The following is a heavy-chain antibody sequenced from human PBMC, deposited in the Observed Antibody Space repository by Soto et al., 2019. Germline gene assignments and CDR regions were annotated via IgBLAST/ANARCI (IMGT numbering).Heavy chain of an antibody. CDR2: IYYSGIT. V-gene: IGHV4-30-4*01. CDR3: ARERRGGYWFDP. Sequence: SATRSITCTVSGGSISSGDYYWSWIRQPPGKGLEWIGYIYYSGITYYNPSLKSRVTISVDTSKNQFSLKLSSVTAADTAVYYCARERRGGYWFDPWGQGTLVTVSS. J-gene: IGHJ5*02. CDR1: GGSISSGDYY.